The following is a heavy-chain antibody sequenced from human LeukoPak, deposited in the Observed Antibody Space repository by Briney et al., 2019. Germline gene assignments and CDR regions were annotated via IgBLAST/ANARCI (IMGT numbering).Heavy chain of an antibody. CDR1: GFTFSSYS. D-gene: IGHD2-2*01. CDR3: ARARIVVVPHGMDV. V-gene: IGHV3-21*01. CDR2: ISSSSSYI. Sequence: GGSLRLSCAASGFTFSSYSMNWVRQAPGKGLEWVSSISSSSSYIYYADSVKGRFTISRDNAKNSLYLQMNSLRAEDTAMYYCARARIVVVPHGMDVWGQGTTVTVSS. J-gene: IGHJ6*02.